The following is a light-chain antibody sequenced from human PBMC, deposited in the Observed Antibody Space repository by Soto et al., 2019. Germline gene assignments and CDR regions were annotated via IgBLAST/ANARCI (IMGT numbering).Light chain of an antibody. CDR1: QSIGSW. CDR2: KAT. CDR3: QRYSDFQYT. Sequence: DIQMTQSPSTLSVSVGDGVTITCRASQSIGSWLAWYQQKPGKAPKLLIYKATNLQSGVPSRFSGSGSGTDFSLTISSLQPVDSATYFCQRYSDFQYTFGPGTKLEI. V-gene: IGKV1-5*03. J-gene: IGKJ2*01.